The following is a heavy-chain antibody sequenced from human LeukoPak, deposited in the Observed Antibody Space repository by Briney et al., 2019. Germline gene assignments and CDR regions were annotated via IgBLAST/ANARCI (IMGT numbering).Heavy chain of an antibody. D-gene: IGHD4-17*01. V-gene: IGHV1-18*01. CDR2: ISAYNGNT. CDR1: GYTFTSYG. CDR3: ASSYYGDYVEYFQH. Sequence: ASVKVSCKASGYTFTSYGISWVRQAPGQGLEWMGWISAYNGNTNYAQKLQGRVTMTTDTSTSTAYMELRSLRSDDTAVYYCASSYYGDYVEYFQHWGQGTLVTVSS. J-gene: IGHJ1*01.